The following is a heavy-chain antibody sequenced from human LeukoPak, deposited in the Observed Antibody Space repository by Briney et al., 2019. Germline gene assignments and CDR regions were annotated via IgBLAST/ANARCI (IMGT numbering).Heavy chain of an antibody. CDR2: INHSGST. J-gene: IGHJ4*02. Sequence: SESLSLTCAVYGGSFSGYYWSWIRQPPGKGLEWIGEINHSGSTNYSPSLQSRVTISVDTSKNQFSLKLSSVTAADTAVYYCARGVYCSGGNCYLPLDSWGQGTLVTVSS. CDR3: ARGVYCSGGNCYLPLDS. CDR1: GGSFSGYY. V-gene: IGHV4-34*01. D-gene: IGHD2-15*01.